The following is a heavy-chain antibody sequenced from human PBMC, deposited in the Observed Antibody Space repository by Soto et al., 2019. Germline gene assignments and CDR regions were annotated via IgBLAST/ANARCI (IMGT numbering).Heavy chain of an antibody. CDR3: AKKSPGALSGWAYAMDV. J-gene: IGHJ6*02. CDR1: GFSVRDNY. D-gene: IGHD2-2*01. V-gene: IGHV3-53*01. CDR2: FYGGGTT. Sequence: PGGSLRLSCAASGFSVRDNYMNWVRQAPGKGLQWVAIFYGGGTTSYADSVKGRFTISRDNSKNTIYLQMNSLRAEDTAIYYCAKKSPGALSGWAYAMDVWGQGTTVTVSS.